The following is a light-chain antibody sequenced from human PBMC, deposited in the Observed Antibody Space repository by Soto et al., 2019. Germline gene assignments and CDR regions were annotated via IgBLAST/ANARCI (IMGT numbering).Light chain of an antibody. Sequence: EIVLTQSPGTLSLSPGEGATLSCRARRSVSSTYLAWYQQKPGRAPSLLIYGASRRATGIPDRFSGSGSGTDFTLTISTLEPEDFAVYYCQQYERSPTTFGGGTKVEIK. J-gene: IGKJ4*01. V-gene: IGKV3-20*01. CDR3: QQYERSPTT. CDR1: RSVSSTY. CDR2: GAS.